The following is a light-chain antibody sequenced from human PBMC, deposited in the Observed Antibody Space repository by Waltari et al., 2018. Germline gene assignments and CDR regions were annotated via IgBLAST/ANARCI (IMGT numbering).Light chain of an antibody. J-gene: IGLJ2*01. CDR1: SSDVGGYNY. CDR3: SSYAGNNNVV. CDR2: EVS. V-gene: IGLV2-8*01. Sequence: QSALTQPPSASGSPGQSVTISCTGTSSDVGGYNYVSWYQQHPGKAPKLMIYEVSKRPSGVPDRFSGSKSGNTASLTVSGLRAEDEADYYCSSYAGNNNVV.